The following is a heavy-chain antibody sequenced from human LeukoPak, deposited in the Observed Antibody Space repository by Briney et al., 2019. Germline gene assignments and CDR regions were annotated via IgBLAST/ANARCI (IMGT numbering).Heavy chain of an antibody. CDR3: ATLPAAIDY. Sequence: GGSLRLSCAASGFTFSSYVMSWVRQAPGKGLEWVSSISNSGGSTYYADSVKGRFTISRDNSKNTLYLQMNSLRAEDTAVYYCATLPAAIDYWGQGTLVTVSS. J-gene: IGHJ4*02. CDR2: ISNSGGST. CDR1: GFTFSSYV. V-gene: IGHV3-23*01. D-gene: IGHD2-2*01.